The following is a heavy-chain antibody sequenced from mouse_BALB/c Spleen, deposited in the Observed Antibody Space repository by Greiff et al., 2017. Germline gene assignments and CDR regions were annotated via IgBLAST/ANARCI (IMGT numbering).Heavy chain of an antibody. CDR2: IDPANGNT. CDR3: ARKAGYAMDY. J-gene: IGHJ4*01. CDR1: GFNIKDTY. V-gene: IGHV14-3*02. Sequence: EVKVVESGAELVKPGASVKLSCTASGFNIKDTYMHWVKQRPEQGLEWIGRIDPANGNTKYDPKFQGKATITADTSSNTAYLQLSSLTSEDTAVYYCARKAGYAMDYWGQGTSVTVSS.